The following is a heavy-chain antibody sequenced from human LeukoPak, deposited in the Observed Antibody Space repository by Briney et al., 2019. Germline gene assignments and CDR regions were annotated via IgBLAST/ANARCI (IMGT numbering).Heavy chain of an antibody. D-gene: IGHD3-10*01. Sequence: ASVKVSCKASGYTFTGYYMHWVRQAPGQGLEWMGWINPNSGGTNYAQKFQGRVTMTRDTSISTAYMELSRLRSDDTAVYYCARSLYYYGSGSYRAFYYFDYLGQGTLVTVSS. J-gene: IGHJ4*02. CDR1: GYTFTGYY. CDR3: ARSLYYYGSGSYRAFYYFDY. V-gene: IGHV1-2*02. CDR2: INPNSGGT.